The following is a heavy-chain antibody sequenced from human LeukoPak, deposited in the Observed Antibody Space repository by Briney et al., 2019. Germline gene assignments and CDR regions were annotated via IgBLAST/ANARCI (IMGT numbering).Heavy chain of an antibody. CDR3: ARVRSAAATNAFDY. CDR1: GGSISGHY. CDR2: IFYSGRT. J-gene: IGHJ4*02. Sequence: SGTLSLTCTVSGGSISGHYWSWIRQPPGRGLEWIGYIFYSGRTNYNPSLKSRVTMSVDTSKNQFSLQLSSVTAAGTAVYYCARVRSAAATNAFDYCGQGTLVTVSS. D-gene: IGHD6-13*01. V-gene: IGHV4-59*11.